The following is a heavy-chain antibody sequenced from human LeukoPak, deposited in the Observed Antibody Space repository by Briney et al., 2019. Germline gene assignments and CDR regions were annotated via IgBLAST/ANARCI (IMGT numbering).Heavy chain of an antibody. Sequence: PSETLSLTCAVYGGSFSGYYWSWIRQPPGKGLEWLGSIYYSGSTYYINPSLKSRVTISVDTSKNQISLKLSSVTAADTAVYYCARNRYYYGSRNYGVPTWFDPWGQGTLVTVSS. V-gene: IGHV4-34*01. CDR3: ARNRYYYGSRNYGVPTWFDP. CDR1: GGSFSGYY. J-gene: IGHJ5*02. D-gene: IGHD3-10*01. CDR2: IYYSGST.